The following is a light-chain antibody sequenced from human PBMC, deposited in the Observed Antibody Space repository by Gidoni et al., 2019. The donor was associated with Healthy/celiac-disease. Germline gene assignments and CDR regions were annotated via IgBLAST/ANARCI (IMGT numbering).Light chain of an antibody. CDR1: QSISSY. V-gene: IGKV1-39*01. Sequence: DIQMTQSPSSLSASVGDRVTITCRASQSISSYLNWYQQKPGKAPKLLIYAASSLQSGVPSRFSGSGSGTDFTLTISMLQPEDFATYYCQQSYSTPGAFGQGTKVEIK. J-gene: IGKJ1*01. CDR3: QQSYSTPGA. CDR2: AAS.